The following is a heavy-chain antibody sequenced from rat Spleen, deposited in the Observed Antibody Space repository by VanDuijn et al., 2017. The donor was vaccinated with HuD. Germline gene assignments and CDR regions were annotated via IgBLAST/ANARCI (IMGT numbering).Heavy chain of an antibody. CDR2: ISYDGSNT. Sequence: EVQLVESGGVSVQPGRSLKLSCAASGFTFSDYYMTWVRQAPTKGLEWVATISYDGSNTHYRDSVKGRFTIFRENAKSTLYLQMNSLRSEDTATYYCTRGGQPFDYWGQGVMVTVSS. J-gene: IGHJ2*01. D-gene: IGHD1-10*01. CDR1: GFTFSDYY. V-gene: IGHV5-7*01. CDR3: TRGGQPFDY.